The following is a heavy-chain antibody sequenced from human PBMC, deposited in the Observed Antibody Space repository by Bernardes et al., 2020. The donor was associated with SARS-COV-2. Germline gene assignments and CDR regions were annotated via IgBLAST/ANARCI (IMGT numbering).Heavy chain of an antibody. CDR1: GGSISSSSYY. Sequence: SETLSLTCTVSGGSISSSSYYWGWIRQPPGKGLEWIGRIYTSGSTNYNPSLKSRVTMSVDTSKNQFSLKLSSVTAADTAVYYCARERGSYDFWSGLNWFDPWGQGTLVTVSS. CDR3: ARERGSYDFWSGLNWFDP. D-gene: IGHD3-3*01. J-gene: IGHJ5*02. V-gene: IGHV4-39*07. CDR2: IYTSGST.